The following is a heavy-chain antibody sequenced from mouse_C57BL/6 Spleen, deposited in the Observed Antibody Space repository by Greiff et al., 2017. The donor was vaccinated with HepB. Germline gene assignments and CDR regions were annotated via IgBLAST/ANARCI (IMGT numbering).Heavy chain of an antibody. Sequence: EVKLVESGPELVKPGASVKISCKASGYTFTDYYMNWVKQSHGKSLEWIGDINPNNGGTSYNQKFKGKATLTVDKSSSTAYMELRSLTSEDSAVYYCARPDEAMDYWGQGTSVTVSS. CDR2: INPNNGGT. CDR1: GYTFTDYY. V-gene: IGHV1-26*01. CDR3: ARPDEAMDY. J-gene: IGHJ4*01.